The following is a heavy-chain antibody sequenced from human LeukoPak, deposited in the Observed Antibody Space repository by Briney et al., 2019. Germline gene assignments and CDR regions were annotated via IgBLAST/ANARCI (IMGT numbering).Heavy chain of an antibody. CDR3: AKIAVLDNVFDASDM. CDR2: ISSSGSDI. CDR1: GFTFSTYS. J-gene: IGHJ3*02. Sequence: GGSLRLSCAASGFTFSTYSMNWVRQAPGKGLEWVSSISSSGSDIYYADSVKGRFTISRDNAKSSLYLQMNSVRDEDTAVYYCAKIAVLDNVFDASDMWGQGTMVTVSS. D-gene: IGHD2-8*01. V-gene: IGHV3-21*06.